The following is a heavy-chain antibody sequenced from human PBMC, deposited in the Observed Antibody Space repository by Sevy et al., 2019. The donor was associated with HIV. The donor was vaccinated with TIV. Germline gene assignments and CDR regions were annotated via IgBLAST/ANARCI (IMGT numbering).Heavy chain of an antibody. CDR2: ISSSSSTI. J-gene: IGHJ4*02. CDR3: ARDRYSSGWYLEPAGCYFDY. D-gene: IGHD6-19*01. CDR1: GFTFSSYS. V-gene: IGHV3-48*01. Sequence: GGSLRLSCAASGFTFSSYSMNWVRQAPGKGLEWVSYISSSSSTIYYADSVKGRFTISRDNAKNSLYLQMNSLRAEDTAVYYCARDRYSSGWYLEPAGCYFDYWGQGTLVTVSS.